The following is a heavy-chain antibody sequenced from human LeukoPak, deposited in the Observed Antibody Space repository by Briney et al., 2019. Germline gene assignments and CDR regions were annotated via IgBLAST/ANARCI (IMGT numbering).Heavy chain of an antibody. D-gene: IGHD3-10*01. CDR1: GFTFSSYG. CDR2: ISGSGGTT. J-gene: IGHJ5*02. Sequence: PGGSLRLSCAASGFTFSSYGMSWVRQAPGKGLKWVSAISGSGGTTYYADSVKGRFTISRDNSKTTLYLQMNSLRAEDTAVYYCAKDQNGSGRPALENWFDPWGQGNLVTVSS. CDR3: AKDQNGSGRPALENWFDP. V-gene: IGHV3-23*01.